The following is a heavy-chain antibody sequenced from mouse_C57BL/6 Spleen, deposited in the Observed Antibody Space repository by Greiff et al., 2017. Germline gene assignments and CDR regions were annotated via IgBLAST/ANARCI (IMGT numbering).Heavy chain of an antibody. CDR1: GYTFTSYW. CDR3: ARWGPITTEVAPFGY. CDR2: IDPNSGGT. V-gene: IGHV1-72*01. J-gene: IGHJ2*01. Sequence: VQLQQPGAELVKPGASVKLSCKASGYTFTSYWMPWVKQRPGRGLEWIGRIDPNSGGTKYNEQFKSKATLTVDKPSSTAYMQLSSRESEDSAVYYSARWGPITTEVAPFGYWGQGTTRTVSS. D-gene: IGHD1-1*01.